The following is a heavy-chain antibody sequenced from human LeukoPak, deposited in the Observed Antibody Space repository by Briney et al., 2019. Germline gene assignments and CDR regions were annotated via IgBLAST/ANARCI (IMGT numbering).Heavy chain of an antibody. CDR2: IYYSGNT. J-gene: IGHJ4*02. CDR3: ARQTGSGLFILP. CDR1: GVSVSSSNSY. D-gene: IGHD3/OR15-3a*01. V-gene: IGHV4-39*01. Sequence: SETLSLTCTVSGVSVSSSNSYWGWIRQPPGKGLEWIGSIYYSGNTYYNASLKSQVSISIDTSKNQFSLRLTSVTAADTAVYYCARQTGSGLFILPGGQGTLVTVSS.